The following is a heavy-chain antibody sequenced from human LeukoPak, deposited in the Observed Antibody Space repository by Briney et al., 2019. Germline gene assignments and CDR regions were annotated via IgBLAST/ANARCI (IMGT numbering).Heavy chain of an antibody. CDR2: ISYDGSNK. CDR3: ARVKGFGVRIPTEGLNLDY. J-gene: IGHJ4*02. Sequence: GGSLRLSCAASGFTVSSYAMHWVRQAPGKGLEWVAVISYDGSNKYYADSVKGRFTISRDNSKNTLYLQMNSLRAEDTAVYYCARVKGFGVRIPTEGLNLDYWGQGTLVTVSS. D-gene: IGHD3-3*01. CDR1: GFTVSSYA. V-gene: IGHV3-30-3*01.